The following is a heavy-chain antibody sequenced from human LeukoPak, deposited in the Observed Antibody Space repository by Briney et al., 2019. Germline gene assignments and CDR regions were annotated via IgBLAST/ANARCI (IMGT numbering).Heavy chain of an antibody. CDR2: ISSSSSYI. J-gene: IGHJ4*02. CDR1: GFTFSSYS. V-gene: IGHV3-21*01. CDR3: ARDRRQYSSSSNIVDY. D-gene: IGHD6-6*01. Sequence: GGSLRLSCAASGFTFSSYSMNWVRQAPGKGLEWVSSISSSSSYIYYADSVKGRFTISRDNAKNSPYLQMNSLRAEDTAVYYCARDRRQYSSSSNIVDYWGQGTLVTVSS.